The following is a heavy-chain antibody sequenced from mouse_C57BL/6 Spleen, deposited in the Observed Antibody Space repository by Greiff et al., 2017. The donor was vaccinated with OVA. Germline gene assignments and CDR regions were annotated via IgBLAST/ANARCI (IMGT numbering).Heavy chain of an antibody. J-gene: IGHJ4*01. CDR3: ARRGDLYAMDY. CDR1: GYTFTSYW. Sequence: QVQLQQPGAEPVKPGASVKLSCKASGYTFTSYWMQWVKQRPGQGLEWIGEIDPSDSYTNYNQKFKGKATLTVDTSSSTAYMQLSSLTSEDSAVYYCARRGDLYAMDYWGQGTSVTVSS. V-gene: IGHV1-50*01. D-gene: IGHD2-13*01. CDR2: IDPSDSYT.